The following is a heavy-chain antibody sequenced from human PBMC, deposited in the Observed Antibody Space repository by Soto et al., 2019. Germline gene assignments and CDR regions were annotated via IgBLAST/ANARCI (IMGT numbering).Heavy chain of an antibody. J-gene: IGHJ5*02. CDR1: GYTFTDYD. D-gene: IGHD2-15*01. CDR2: MNPSSGET. V-gene: IGHV1-8*01. Sequence: QEQLVQSGAEVKKPGASVKVSCKTSGYTFTDYDINWVRQATGQGLEWIGWMNPSSGETGYAQKFQGRVTMTRSASLSKAYLELSSLRSEDTAVYYCARVAVAARPRWYNWFDPWGQGTLVTVSS. CDR3: ARVAVAARPRWYNWFDP.